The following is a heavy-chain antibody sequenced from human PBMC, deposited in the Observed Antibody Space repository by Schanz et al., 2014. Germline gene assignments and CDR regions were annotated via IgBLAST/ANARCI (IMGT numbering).Heavy chain of an antibody. V-gene: IGHV3-7*01. J-gene: IGHJ4*02. CDR3: ARDDSPSTKPFDS. D-gene: IGHD2-21*01. CDR1: GFTFRSYW. CDR2: IKQDGSDK. Sequence: EVQLVESGGGLVQPGGSLRVSCAASGFTFRSYWMNWVRQAPGKGLEWVANIKQDGSDKHYVDSVKGRFTISRDNAKNSLYLQMNSLRADDTAVYYCARDDSPSTKPFDSWGQGTLVSVSS.